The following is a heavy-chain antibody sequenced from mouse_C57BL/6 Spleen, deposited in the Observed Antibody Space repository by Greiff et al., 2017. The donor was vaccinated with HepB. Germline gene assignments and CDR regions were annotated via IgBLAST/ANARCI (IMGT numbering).Heavy chain of an antibody. V-gene: IGHV5-9-1*02. CDR2: ISSGGDYI. D-gene: IGHD2-1*01. CDR3: TRGGKYYGNYDAMDY. CDR1: GFTFSSYA. J-gene: IGHJ4*01. Sequence: EVKLVESGEGLVKPGGSLKLSCAASGFTFSSYAMSWVRQTPEKRLEWVAYISSGGDYIYYADTVKGRFTISRDNARNTLYLQMCSLKSEDTAMYYCTRGGKYYGNYDAMDYWGQGTSVTVSS.